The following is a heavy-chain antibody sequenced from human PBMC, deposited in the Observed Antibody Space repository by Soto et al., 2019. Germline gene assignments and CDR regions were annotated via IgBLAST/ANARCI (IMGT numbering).Heavy chain of an antibody. D-gene: IGHD1-1*01. V-gene: IGHV2-5*02. CDR1: GFSLSTSGVG. Sequence: QITLKESGPTLVRPTQTLTLTCTFSGFSLSTSGVGVGWIRQPPGKALEWLALIYWDDDKRYSPSLKSRLTITKVTSKNQVLLTMTNVDPVDTATYYCAHRAATTDSYYFDYWGQGTLITVSS. CDR3: AHRAATTDSYYFDY. J-gene: IGHJ4*02. CDR2: IYWDDDK.